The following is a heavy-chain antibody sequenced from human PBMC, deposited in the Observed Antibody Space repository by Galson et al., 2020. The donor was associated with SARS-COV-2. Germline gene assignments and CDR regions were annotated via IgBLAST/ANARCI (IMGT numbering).Heavy chain of an antibody. D-gene: IGHD3-10*01. CDR2: TYYRSKWYN. Sequence: SQTLSLTCVISGDTVSSNSAAWTWIRQSPSRGLEWLGRTYYRSKWYNEYAESVKSRITINPDTSKNQFSLQLNSVTPEDTAVYYCAREKTRGFGELYDYWGQGTLVTVSS. CDR1: GDTVSSNSAA. CDR3: AREKTRGFGELYDY. J-gene: IGHJ4*02. V-gene: IGHV6-1*01.